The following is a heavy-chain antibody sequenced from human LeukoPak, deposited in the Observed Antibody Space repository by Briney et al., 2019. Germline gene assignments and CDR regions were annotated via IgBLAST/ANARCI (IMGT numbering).Heavy chain of an antibody. CDR3: AREVLTYYYMDV. V-gene: IGHV4-31*03. CDR2: IYYSGST. CDR1: GGSISSGGYY. J-gene: IGHJ6*03. Sequence: PSETLSLTCTVSGGSISSGGYYWSWIRQHPGKGLEWIGYIYYSGSTYYNPSLKSRVTISVDTSKNQFSLKLSSVTAADTAVYYCAREVLTYYYMDVWGKGTTVTVSS. D-gene: IGHD3-16*01.